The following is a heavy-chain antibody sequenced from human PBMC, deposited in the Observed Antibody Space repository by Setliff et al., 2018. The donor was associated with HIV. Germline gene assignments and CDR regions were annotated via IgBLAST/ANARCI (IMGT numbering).Heavy chain of an antibody. CDR3: ARDMTYYFDSSGSFGWFDP. D-gene: IGHD3-22*01. J-gene: IGHJ5*02. CDR2: LHYSGNT. Sequence: SETLSLTCTVSGGSIRSSTYYWGWIRQSPGKGLGWIGSLHYSGNTYYNSSLKSRVTISLDTSKNQFSLKLNSVTAADTAVYYCARDMTYYFDSSGSFGWFDPWGQGTLVTVSS. CDR1: GGSIRSSTYY. V-gene: IGHV4-39*07.